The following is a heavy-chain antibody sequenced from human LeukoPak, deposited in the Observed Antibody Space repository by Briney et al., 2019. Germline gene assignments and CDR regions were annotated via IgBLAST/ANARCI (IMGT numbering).Heavy chain of an antibody. CDR1: GFTFSSYA. V-gene: IGHV3-23*01. CDR2: ISGSGDNT. CDR3: AKGLNDILTPY. Sequence: GGSLRLSCAASGFTFSSYAMSWVRQAPGKGLGWVSDISGSGDNTYYADSVKGRFTISRDNSKNTLYLQRNSLRAEDTAGYYCAKGLNDILTPYWGQGTLVTVSS. D-gene: IGHD3-9*01. J-gene: IGHJ4*02.